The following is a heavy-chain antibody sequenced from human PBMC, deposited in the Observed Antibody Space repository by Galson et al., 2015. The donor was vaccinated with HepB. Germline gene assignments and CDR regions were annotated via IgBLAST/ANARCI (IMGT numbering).Heavy chain of an antibody. CDR1: TYEFNNDP. Sequence: SLRLSCAASTYEFNNDPMHWVRQAPGKGLEWVAVISYDGSEKNYADSVKGRFTISRDTSKYTPYLQMSSLATEDTAIYYCARVATYNGNFFRPPDYWGQGTLVTVSS. D-gene: IGHD1-7*01. J-gene: IGHJ4*02. CDR3: ARVATYNGNFFRPPDY. V-gene: IGHV3-30*04. CDR2: ISYDGSEK.